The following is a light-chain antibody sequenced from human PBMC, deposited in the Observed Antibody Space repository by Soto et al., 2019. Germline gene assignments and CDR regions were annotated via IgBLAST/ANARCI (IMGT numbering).Light chain of an antibody. V-gene: IGLV1-40*01. J-gene: IGLJ1*01. CDR1: SCNIGAGYD. CDR3: QSYDSSLSGYV. CDR2: GNS. Sequence: QSVLTQPPSASGAPGQRVTISCTGSSCNIGAGYDVHWYQQLPGTAPQLLIHGNSNRPSGVPDRFSGSKSGTSASLAIAGLQAEADDDYYFQSYDSSLSGYVFGSGTKLTVL.